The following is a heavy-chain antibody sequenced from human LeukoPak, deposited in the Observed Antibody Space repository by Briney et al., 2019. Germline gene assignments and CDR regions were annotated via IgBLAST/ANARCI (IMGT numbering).Heavy chain of an antibody. J-gene: IGHJ4*02. V-gene: IGHV1-2*02. CDR3: ARATYCTNGVCYYGDY. D-gene: IGHD2-8*01. CDR1: GYTFTSCY. CDR2: INPNSGGT. Sequence: GASVKVCCKASGYTFTSCYMHWVRQAPGQGLGWMRWINPNSGGTNYAQKFQGRVTMTRDTSISTAYIELRSLRSDDTAVYYCARATYCTNGVCYYGDYWGQGTLVTVSS.